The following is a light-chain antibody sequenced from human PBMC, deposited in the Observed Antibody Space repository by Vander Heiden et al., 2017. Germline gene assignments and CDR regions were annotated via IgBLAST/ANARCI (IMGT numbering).Light chain of an antibody. CDR3: QKYGSSAA. CDR2: GAT. CDR1: QSLSSTY. Sequence: EIVLTQSPGTLSLSPGERATLSCRASQSLSSTYLGWYQQKPGQPPRLLIYGATNRATGIPDRFSGSGSGTDFTLTISRLEPEDFAVYYCQKYGSSAAFGPGTRVDIK. V-gene: IGKV3-20*01. J-gene: IGKJ3*01.